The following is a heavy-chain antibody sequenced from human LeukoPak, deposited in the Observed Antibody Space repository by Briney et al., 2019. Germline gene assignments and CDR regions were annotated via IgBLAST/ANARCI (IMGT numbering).Heavy chain of an antibody. Sequence: GGSLRLSCAASGFSFDDYGMSWVRQAPGKGLEWVSGINWNGGSTGYADSVKGRFTISRDNAKNSLSLQMNSLRVEDTALYYCARGGISIFGVVIYMDVWGKGTTITVSS. D-gene: IGHD3-3*01. CDR2: INWNGGST. CDR3: ARGGISIFGVVIYMDV. V-gene: IGHV3-20*04. CDR1: GFSFDDYG. J-gene: IGHJ6*03.